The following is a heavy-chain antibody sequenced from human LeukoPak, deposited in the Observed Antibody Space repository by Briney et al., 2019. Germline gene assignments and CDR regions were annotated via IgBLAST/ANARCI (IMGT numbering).Heavy chain of an antibody. V-gene: IGHV3-7*01. Sequence: DGSEKSYVDSVRGRFTISRDNANNSLSLQMNTLRAEDTAVYHCARDGLYCSSTSCSYMDVWGKGTTVTVSS. D-gene: IGHD2-2*01. J-gene: IGHJ6*03. CDR3: ARDGLYCSSTSCSYMDV. CDR2: DGSEK.